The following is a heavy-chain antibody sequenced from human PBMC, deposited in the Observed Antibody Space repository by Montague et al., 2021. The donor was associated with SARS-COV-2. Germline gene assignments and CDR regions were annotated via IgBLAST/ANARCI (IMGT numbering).Heavy chain of an antibody. CDR2: IYGDGDK. Sequence: PALVKPTQTLKLTCTFSGFSLITSGVGVAWIRQPPGKALEWLTLIYGDGDKRYSPSLKSRLTITKDTSKNQVVLTMTNMDPVDTATYYCAHRIARHYDTSAYLWCPFDFWGQGTLVTVSS. CDR1: GFSLITSGVG. CDR3: AHRIARHYDTSAYLWCPFDF. D-gene: IGHD3-22*01. V-gene: IGHV2-5*02. J-gene: IGHJ4*02.